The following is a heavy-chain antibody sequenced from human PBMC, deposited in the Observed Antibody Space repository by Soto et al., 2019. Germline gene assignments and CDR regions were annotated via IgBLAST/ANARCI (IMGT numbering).Heavy chain of an antibody. V-gene: IGHV3-9*01. CDR2: ISWNSGSI. CDR1: GFTFDDYA. CDR3: AKVGAFGESGYFDY. Sequence: EVQLVESGGGLVQPGRSLRLSCAASGFTFDDYAMHWVRQAPGKGLEWVSGISWNSGSIGYADSVKGRCTISRDNGKNALYLQMNSLRAEDTALYYCAKVGAFGESGYFDYLGQGTLVTVSS. J-gene: IGHJ4*02. D-gene: IGHD3-10*01.